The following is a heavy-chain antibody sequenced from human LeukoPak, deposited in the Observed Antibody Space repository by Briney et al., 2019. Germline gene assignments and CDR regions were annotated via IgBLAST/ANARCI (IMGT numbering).Heavy chain of an antibody. V-gene: IGHV1-69*04. Sequence: SVKVSCKASGGTFSSYAISWVRQAPGQGLEWMGRIIPILGIANYAQKFQGRVTITADKSTSTAYMELSSLRSEDTAVYYCARDGLDYYDSSGYYSSIWGQGTLVTVSS. CDR3: ARDGLDYYDSSGYYSSI. CDR1: GGTFSSYA. D-gene: IGHD3-22*01. J-gene: IGHJ4*02. CDR2: IIPILGIA.